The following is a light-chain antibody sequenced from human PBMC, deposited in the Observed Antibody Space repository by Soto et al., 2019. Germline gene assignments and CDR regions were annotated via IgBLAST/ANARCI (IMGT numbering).Light chain of an antibody. V-gene: IGKV3-15*01. CDR3: QQYNSYPYT. CDR2: DTS. Sequence: EIVVTQSPATLSVSPGERVTLSCRASQSVSSSLAWYQQRPGQAPRLLIYDTSTRAAGIAARFSGSGSGTEFTLTISSLQPDDFATYYCQQYNSYPYTFGQGTKLEIK. CDR1: QSVSSS. J-gene: IGKJ2*01.